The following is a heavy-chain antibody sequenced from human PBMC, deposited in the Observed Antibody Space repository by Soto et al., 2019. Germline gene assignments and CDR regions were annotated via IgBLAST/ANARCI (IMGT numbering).Heavy chain of an antibody. J-gene: IGHJ4*02. CDR3: AARRGAGTGLNDY. V-gene: IGHV3-23*01. D-gene: IGHD1-1*01. Sequence: GGSLRLSCAASGFTFSSYAMSWVRQAPGKGLEWVSAISGSGGSTYYADSVKGRFTISRDNSKNTLYLQMNSLRAEDTAVYYCAARRGAGTGLNDYWGQGTLVTVSS. CDR1: GFTFSSYA. CDR2: ISGSGGST.